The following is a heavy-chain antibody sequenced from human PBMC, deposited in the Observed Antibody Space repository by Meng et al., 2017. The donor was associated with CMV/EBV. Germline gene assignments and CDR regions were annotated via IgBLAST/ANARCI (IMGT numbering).Heavy chain of an antibody. J-gene: IGHJ4*02. CDR1: AYSFGGYY. Sequence: SCEASAYSFGGYYMHWVRQAPGQGLEWMGWLNPNSGGTNFAQKFQGRVTMTRDTSISTAYMELSRLRSDDTAVYYCARVLRQTSDFDDWGQGTLVTVSS. D-gene: IGHD1-7*01. CDR2: LNPNSGGT. V-gene: IGHV1-2*02. CDR3: ARVLRQTSDFDD.